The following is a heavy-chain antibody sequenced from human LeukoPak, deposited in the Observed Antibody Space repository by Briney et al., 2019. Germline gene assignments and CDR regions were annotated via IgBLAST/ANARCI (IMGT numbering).Heavy chain of an antibody. Sequence: SETLSLTCAVYGGSFSGYYWSWIRQPPGKGLEWIGEINHSGSTNYNPSLKSRVTISVDTSKNEFSLKLSSVTAADTAVYYCARERSGINDYWGQGTRVTVSS. CDR1: GGSFSGYY. D-gene: IGHD6-13*01. V-gene: IGHV4-34*01. CDR3: ARERSGINDY. J-gene: IGHJ4*02. CDR2: INHSGST.